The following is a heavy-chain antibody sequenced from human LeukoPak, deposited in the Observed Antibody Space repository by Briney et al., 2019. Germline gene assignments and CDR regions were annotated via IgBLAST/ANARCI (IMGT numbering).Heavy chain of an antibody. CDR1: GASISRSS. CDR3: AGHTVHDFGGSDWYFDL. J-gene: IGHJ2*01. CDR2: MFYGGDT. D-gene: IGHD4-23*01. Sequence: SETLSLTCTVSGASISRSSWSWIRQPPGKGREWIGYMFYGGDTNHNPSLKSRVTMSGDMSNNQFSLRRTSVTAAATAFYYCAGHTVHDFGGSDWYFDLWGRGTLVTVSS. V-gene: IGHV4-59*08.